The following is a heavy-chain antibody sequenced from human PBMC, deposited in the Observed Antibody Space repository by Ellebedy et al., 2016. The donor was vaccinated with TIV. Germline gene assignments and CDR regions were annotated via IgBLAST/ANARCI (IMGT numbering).Heavy chain of an antibody. J-gene: IGHJ6*02. CDR1: GFTFGDYF. CDR2: ITNTGSTI. V-gene: IGHV3-11*01. CDR3: GRVREPGYFAYYYYGMDV. Sequence: PGGSLRPSCAGSGFTFGDYFMAWVRQAPGKGLEWVSYITNTGSTIYYADSVKGRFTVARDNSKNSLYLQMNNLSGEDAAVYYCGRVREPGYFAYYYYGMDVWGQGTTVTVSS. D-gene: IGHD3-9*01.